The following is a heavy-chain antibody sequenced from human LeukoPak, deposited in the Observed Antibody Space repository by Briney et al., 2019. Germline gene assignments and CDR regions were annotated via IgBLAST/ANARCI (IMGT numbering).Heavy chain of an antibody. CDR2: INTNTGNP. D-gene: IGHD4-23*01. Sequence: ASVKVSCKASGGTFSSYAISWVRQAPGQGLESMGWINTNTGNPTYAQGFTGRFVFSLDTSVSTAYLQISSLKAEDTAVYYCARDWTPRDGGNSEGNWFDPWGQGTLVTVSS. V-gene: IGHV7-4-1*02. J-gene: IGHJ5*02. CDR1: GGTFSSYA. CDR3: ARDWTPRDGGNSEGNWFDP.